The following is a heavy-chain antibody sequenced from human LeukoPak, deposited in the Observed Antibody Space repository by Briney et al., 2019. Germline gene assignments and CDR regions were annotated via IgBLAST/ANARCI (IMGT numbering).Heavy chain of an antibody. CDR1: GGSISSYY. Sequence: SETLSLTCTVSGGSISSYYWSWIRQPPGKGLEWIGEINHSGSTNYNPSLKSRVTISVDTSKNQFSLKLSSVTAADTAVYYCARGRKYYDFWSGYYEEVNDFDYWGQGTLVTVSS. V-gene: IGHV4-34*01. CDR2: INHSGST. CDR3: ARGRKYYDFWSGYYEEVNDFDY. J-gene: IGHJ4*02. D-gene: IGHD3-3*01.